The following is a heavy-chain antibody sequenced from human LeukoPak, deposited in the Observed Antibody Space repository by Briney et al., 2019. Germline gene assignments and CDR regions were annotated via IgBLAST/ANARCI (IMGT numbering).Heavy chain of an antibody. Sequence: SETLSLTCTVSGGSISSYYWSWIRQPPGKGLEWIGYIYYSGSTNYNPSLKSRVTISVDTSKNQFSLKLSSVTAADTAVYYCARGEQSSRPGLGWFDPWGQGTLVTVSS. CDR1: GGSISSYY. D-gene: IGHD1/OR15-1a*01. CDR2: IYYSGST. CDR3: ARGEQSSRPGLGWFDP. J-gene: IGHJ5*02. V-gene: IGHV4-59*08.